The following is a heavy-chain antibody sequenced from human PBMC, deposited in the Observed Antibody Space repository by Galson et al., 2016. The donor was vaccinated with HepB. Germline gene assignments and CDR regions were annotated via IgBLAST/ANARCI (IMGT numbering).Heavy chain of an antibody. D-gene: IGHD2-2*02. J-gene: IGHJ6*02. CDR2: ISNSNSYI. Sequence: EWVSSISNSNSYIYYTDSVKGRFTISRDNAKNSLYLQMNSLRAEDTAVYYCARDFGYCSSTSCYKGGLFYYYGMDVWGQGTTVTVSS. CDR3: ARDFGYCSSTSCYKGGLFYYYGMDV. V-gene: IGHV3-21*01.